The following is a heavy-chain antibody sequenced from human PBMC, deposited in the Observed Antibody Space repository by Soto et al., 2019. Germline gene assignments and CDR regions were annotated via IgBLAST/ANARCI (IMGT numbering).Heavy chain of an antibody. D-gene: IGHD2-2*01. CDR3: ARSSTSANYFDY. J-gene: IGHJ4*02. CDR1: GGSISSGGYY. CDR2: IYYSGST. Sequence: QVQLQESGPGLVKPSQTLSLTCTVSGGSISSGGYYWSWIRQHPGKALEWIGYIYYSGSTYHNPSLKSRVTISVDTSKNQFSLKLSSVTAADTAVYYCARSSTSANYFDYWGQGTLVTVSS. V-gene: IGHV4-31*03.